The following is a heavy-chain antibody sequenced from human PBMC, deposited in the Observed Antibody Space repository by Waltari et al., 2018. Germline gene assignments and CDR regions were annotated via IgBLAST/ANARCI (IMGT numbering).Heavy chain of an antibody. D-gene: IGHD1-26*01. J-gene: IGHJ4*02. CDR2: ISSSGSDT. Sequence: EVQLLASGGGLVQPGGSLRLSCAASGFTFSSYGISWVRQAPGKGLEWVSEISSSGSDTYYADSVKGRFTISRDNSKNTVYLQVNSLRAEDTAVYYCARDGSKWDSETYYFDYWGQGTLVTVSS. CDR1: GFTFSSYG. V-gene: IGHV3-23*01. CDR3: ARDGSKWDSETYYFDY.